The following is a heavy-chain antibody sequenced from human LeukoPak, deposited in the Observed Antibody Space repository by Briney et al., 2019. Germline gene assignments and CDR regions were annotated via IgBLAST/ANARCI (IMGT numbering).Heavy chain of an antibody. V-gene: IGHV3-21*01. D-gene: IGHD5-12*01. Sequence: GGSLRLSCAASGFNFSSYTMTWVGQAPGKGLDWVSSITSRNNYMYYADSVRGRFTLSTDNAKNSLYLHISSLRAEDTAVYFCARDPIVAVPYYFDYWGKGTLVTVSS. CDR3: ARDPIVAVPYYFDY. CDR2: ITSRNNYM. J-gene: IGHJ4*02. CDR1: GFNFSSYT.